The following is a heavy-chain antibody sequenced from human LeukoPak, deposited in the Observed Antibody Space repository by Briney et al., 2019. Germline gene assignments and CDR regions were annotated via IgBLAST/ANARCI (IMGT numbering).Heavy chain of an antibody. CDR3: AKDPGYYSSYYYGMDV. CDR1: GFTFSSSG. D-gene: IGHD4-4*01. V-gene: IGHV3-30*18. J-gene: IGHJ6*02. Sequence: GGSLRLSCAASGFTFSSSGMHWVRQTPGKGLEWVAAISYDGRSKYYGDSVKGRFTISRDNSKNTLYLQMNSLRAEDSAVYYCAKDPGYYSSYYYGMDVWGQGTTVTVSS. CDR2: ISYDGRSK.